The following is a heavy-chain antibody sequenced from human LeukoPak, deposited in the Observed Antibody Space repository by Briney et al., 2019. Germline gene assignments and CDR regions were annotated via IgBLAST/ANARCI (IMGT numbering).Heavy chain of an antibody. V-gene: IGHV3-21*01. CDR1: GFTFSSYS. CDR3: ARDLDY. J-gene: IGHJ4*02. Sequence: GGSLRLSCAASGFTFSSYSMNWVRQAPGKGLEWVSSISSSSNDIHYADSVKGRFTISRDNAKNSLYLQMNSLRAEDTAVYYCARDLDYWGQGTLVTVSS. CDR2: ISSSSNDI.